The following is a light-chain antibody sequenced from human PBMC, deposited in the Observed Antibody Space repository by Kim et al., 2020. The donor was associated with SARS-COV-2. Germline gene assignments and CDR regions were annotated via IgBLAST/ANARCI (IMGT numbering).Light chain of an antibody. CDR2: QDS. CDR3: QAWDSSTAV. CDR1: KLGDKY. V-gene: IGLV3-1*01. J-gene: IGLJ2*01. Sequence: SYELTQPPSVSVSPGQTASITCSGDKLGDKYACWYQQKPGQSPVLVIYQDSKRRSGIPERFSGSNSGNTATLTISGTQAMDEADYYCQAWDSSTAVFCGGTKLTVL.